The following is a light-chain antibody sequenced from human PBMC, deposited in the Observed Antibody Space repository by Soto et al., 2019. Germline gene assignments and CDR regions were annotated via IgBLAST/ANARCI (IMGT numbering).Light chain of an antibody. CDR2: WAS. CDR1: QSVLYSSNNKNH. V-gene: IGKV4-1*01. Sequence: DFVMTQSPDSLAVSLGERATINCKSTQSVLYSSNNKNHLAWYQQKPGQPPRLLIYWASTRASGVPDRFSGSGSGTDFTLAISSLQAEDVAVYYCQQYYSTPYTFGQGTKLEIK. CDR3: QQYYSTPYT. J-gene: IGKJ2*01.